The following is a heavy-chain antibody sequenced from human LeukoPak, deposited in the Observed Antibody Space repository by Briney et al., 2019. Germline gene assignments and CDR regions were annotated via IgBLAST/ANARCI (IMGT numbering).Heavy chain of an antibody. CDR3: ARFSVGWFDL. Sequence: GESLKISCKGSGYSFSSDWIAWVRQMPGKGLEWMGSIYFGDSDTRYSPSFQGQATISADKSISTAYLQWSSLKASDTAMYYCARFSVGWFDLWGQGTLVTVSS. CDR1: GYSFSSDW. J-gene: IGHJ5*02. D-gene: IGHD3-3*01. CDR2: IYFGDSDT. V-gene: IGHV5-51*01.